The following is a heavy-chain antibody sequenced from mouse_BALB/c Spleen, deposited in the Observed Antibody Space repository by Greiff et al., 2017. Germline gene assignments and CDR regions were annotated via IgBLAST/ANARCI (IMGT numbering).Heavy chain of an antibody. CDR3: ASGGYYFEY. V-gene: IGHV5-17*02. CDR1: GFTFSSFG. Sequence: DVKLVESGGGLVQPGGSRKLSCAASGFTFSSFGMHWVRQAPEKGLEWVAYISSGSSTIYYTDTVKGRFTISRDNPKNTLFLQMTSLRSEDTAMYYCASGGYYFEYWGQGTTLTVSS. CDR2: ISSGSSTI. J-gene: IGHJ2*01.